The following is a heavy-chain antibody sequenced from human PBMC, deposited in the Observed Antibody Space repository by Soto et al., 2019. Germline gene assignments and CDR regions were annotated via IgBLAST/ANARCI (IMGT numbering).Heavy chain of an antibody. D-gene: IGHD6-19*01. J-gene: IGHJ4*02. V-gene: IGHV3-23*01. CDR2: ISDGSST. Sequence: SLRLSCAASGLTFSSYAMSWVRQAPGKGLEWVSAISDGSSTSYADSVKGRFTISRDNAKNTLYLQMNTLRVEDTAVYYCARDRGSGWYNYFDYWGQGTLVTVSS. CDR1: GLTFSSYA. CDR3: ARDRGSGWYNYFDY.